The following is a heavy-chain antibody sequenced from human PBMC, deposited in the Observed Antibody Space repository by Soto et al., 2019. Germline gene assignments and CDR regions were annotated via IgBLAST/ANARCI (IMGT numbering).Heavy chain of an antibody. J-gene: IGHJ4*02. V-gene: IGHV1-18*01. Sequence: QVQLVQSGPEVKKPGASVKVSCKTSGYTFTSYGISWVRQAPGQGLEWMGWITTDKGKTNYAQKFQGRVTMTTDTATSTGYMELRSLRSDDTAVYYCETRAPAFAYWGQGTLVTVST. CDR3: ETRAPAFAY. CDR1: GYTFTSYG. CDR2: ITTDKGKT.